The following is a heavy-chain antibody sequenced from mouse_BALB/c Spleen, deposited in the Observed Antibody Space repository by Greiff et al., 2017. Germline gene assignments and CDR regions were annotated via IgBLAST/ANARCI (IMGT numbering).Heavy chain of an antibody. V-gene: IGHV5-12-1*01. CDR2: ISSGGGST. J-gene: IGHJ4*01. CDR1: GFAFSSYD. Sequence: EVQGVESGGGLVKPGGSLKLSCAASGFAFSSYDMSWVRQTPEKRLEWVAYISSGGGSTYYPDTVKGRFTISRDNAKNTLYLQMSSLKSEDTAMYYCARHRYDGAMDYWGQGTSVTVSS. CDR3: ARHRYDGAMDY. D-gene: IGHD2-14*01.